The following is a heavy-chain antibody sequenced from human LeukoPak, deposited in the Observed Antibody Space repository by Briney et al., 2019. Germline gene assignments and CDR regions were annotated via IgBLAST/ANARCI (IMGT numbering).Heavy chain of an antibody. D-gene: IGHD5-18*01. V-gene: IGHV1-2*02. CDR2: INPNSGGT. Sequence: ASVKVSCKASGYTFTGYYMHWVRQAPGQGLEWMGWINPNSGGTNYAQKFQGRVTMTRDTSISTAYMELSRLRSDDTAAYYCAVANYVDTAMVSSLDYWGQGTLVTVSS. CDR3: AVANYVDTAMVSSLDY. J-gene: IGHJ4*02. CDR1: GYTFTGYY.